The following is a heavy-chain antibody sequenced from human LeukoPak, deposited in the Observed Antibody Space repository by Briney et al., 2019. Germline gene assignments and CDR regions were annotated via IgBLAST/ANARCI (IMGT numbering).Heavy chain of an antibody. D-gene: IGHD6-6*01. V-gene: IGHV1-18*01. Sequence: ASVKASCKASGYTFTSYGISWVRQAPGQGLEWMGWISAYNGNTNYAQKLQGRVTMTTDTSTSTAYMELRSLRSDDTAVYYCARGQLDYYYYYYMDVWGKGTTVTVSS. CDR3: ARGQLDYYYYYYMDV. CDR2: ISAYNGNT. CDR1: GYTFTSYG. J-gene: IGHJ6*03.